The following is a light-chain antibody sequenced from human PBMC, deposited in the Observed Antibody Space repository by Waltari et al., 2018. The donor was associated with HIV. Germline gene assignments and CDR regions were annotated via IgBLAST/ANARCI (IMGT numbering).Light chain of an antibody. CDR3: QSADSSGTVV. Sequence: SYALTQPPSVSVSPGQTARINCSGDALPKKYAYWYQQKPGQAPGLVIYKDSERPSGIPERFSGSSSGTTVTLTISGVQAEDEADYYCQSADSSGTVVFGGGTKLTVL. CDR2: KDS. J-gene: IGLJ2*01. CDR1: ALPKKY. V-gene: IGLV3-25*03.